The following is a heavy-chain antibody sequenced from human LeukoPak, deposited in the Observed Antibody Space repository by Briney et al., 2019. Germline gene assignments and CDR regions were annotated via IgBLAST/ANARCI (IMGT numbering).Heavy chain of an antibody. CDR1: GFTFSSYA. CDR3: AKDLIHYVSGRFDI. D-gene: IGHD3-10*01. J-gene: IGHJ3*02. CDR2: ISGNGDST. V-gene: IGHV3-23*01. Sequence: PGGSLRLSCAASGFTFSSYAMSWVRQAPGKVLEWVSTISGNGDSTYYGDSVKGRFTISRDKSKNTLYLQMNSLRAEDTAVYYCAKDLIHYVSGRFDIWGQGTMVTVSS.